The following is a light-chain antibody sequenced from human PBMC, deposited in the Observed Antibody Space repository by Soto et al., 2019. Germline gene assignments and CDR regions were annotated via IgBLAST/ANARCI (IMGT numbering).Light chain of an antibody. J-gene: IGKJ4*01. CDR1: QGISNW. CDR2: TGS. V-gene: IGKV1-12*01. CDR3: QQANGFPRT. Sequence: DIQMTQSPSSVSASVGDRVSITCRASQGISNWLAWYQQKPGRAPILLIYTGSSLQSGVPPRFSCTGSGTDFTLTISRLQPEDVATYYCQQANGFPRTFGGGTKVEMK.